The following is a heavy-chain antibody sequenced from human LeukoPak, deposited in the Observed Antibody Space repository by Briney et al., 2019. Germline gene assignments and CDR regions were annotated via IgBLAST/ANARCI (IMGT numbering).Heavy chain of an antibody. J-gene: IGHJ4*02. V-gene: IGHV4-34*01. CDR3: ARGLGEWLRFGRFDY. D-gene: IGHD5-12*01. CDR2: INHSGST. Sequence: PETLSLTCAVYGGSFSGYYWSWIRQPPGKGLEWIGEINHSGSTNYNPSLKSRVTISVDTSKNQFSLKLSSVTAADTAVYYCARGLGEWLRFGRFDYWGQGTLVTVSS. CDR1: GGSFSGYY.